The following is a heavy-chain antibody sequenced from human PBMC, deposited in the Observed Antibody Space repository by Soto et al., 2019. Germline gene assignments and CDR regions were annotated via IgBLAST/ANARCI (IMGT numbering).Heavy chain of an antibody. CDR3: ARLALTMFGGALVDY. V-gene: IGHV4-31*03. CDR2: IYYSGST. D-gene: IGHD3-10*01. Sequence: QVQLKESGPGLVKPSQTLSLTCTVSDGSISSGGYYWSWIRQHPGKGLEWTGYIYYSGSTSYNPSLKSRVTMSVDTPKKQFSLKLSSVTAADTAVYYCARLALTMFGGALVDYWGQGTMVTVSS. J-gene: IGHJ4*02. CDR1: DGSISSGGYY.